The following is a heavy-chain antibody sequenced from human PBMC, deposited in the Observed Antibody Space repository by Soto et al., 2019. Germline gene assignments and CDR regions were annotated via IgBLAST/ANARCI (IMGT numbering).Heavy chain of an antibody. J-gene: IGHJ4*02. CDR2: IYYSGST. D-gene: IGHD3-10*01. Sequence: QVQLQESGPGLVKPSETLSLTCTVSGGSISSYYWSWIRQPPGKGLEWIGYIYYSGSTNYNPSLRRRLTTSVDTSKNQFSLNLSSVTAADTAVYYCARDRWGEDGSGSYSLDYWGQGPLVTVSS. CDR3: ARDRWGEDGSGSYSLDY. V-gene: IGHV4-59*01. CDR1: GGSISSYY.